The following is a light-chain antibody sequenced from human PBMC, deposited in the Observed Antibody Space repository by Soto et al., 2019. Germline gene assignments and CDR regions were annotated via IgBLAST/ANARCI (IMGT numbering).Light chain of an antibody. Sequence: EIVLTQSPGTLSLSPGERATLSCRASQSVRDRYLAWYQQKPGQAPSLLIYDTSTRATGVPDRFSGSGSGTDFTLTISSLEPEDFAVYYCQQRSNWPRTFGQGTKVDIK. J-gene: IGKJ1*01. CDR3: QQRSNWPRT. CDR1: QSVRDRY. V-gene: IGKV3D-20*02. CDR2: DTS.